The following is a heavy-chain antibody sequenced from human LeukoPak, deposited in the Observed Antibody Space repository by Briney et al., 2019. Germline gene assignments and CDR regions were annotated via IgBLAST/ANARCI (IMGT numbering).Heavy chain of an antibody. D-gene: IGHD1-14*01. CDR1: KYTFTNYY. V-gene: IGHV1-46*01. Sequence: ASVKVSCKASKYTFTNYYIHWVRQAPGQGLEWMGMINPSGGSTTYAQKFQGRVTMTTDTSTSTAYMELRSLRSDDTAVYYCARDLRRKGGFDPWGQGTLVTVSS. CDR2: INPSGGST. J-gene: IGHJ5*02. CDR3: ARDLRRKGGFDP.